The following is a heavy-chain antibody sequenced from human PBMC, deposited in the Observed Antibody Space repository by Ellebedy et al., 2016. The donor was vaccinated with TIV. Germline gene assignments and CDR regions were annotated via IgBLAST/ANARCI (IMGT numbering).Heavy chain of an antibody. D-gene: IGHD3-9*01. V-gene: IGHV3-23*01. CDR2: ISGSGGST. CDR1: GFTFSSYA. J-gene: IGHJ4*02. CDR3: AKDPPSVAGYFDWLWIDY. Sequence: GGSLRLXXAASGFTFSSYAMSWVRQAPGKGLEWVSAISGSGGSTYYADSVKGRFTISRDNSKNTLYLQMNSLRAEDTAVYYCAKDPPSVAGYFDWLWIDYWGQGTLVTVSS.